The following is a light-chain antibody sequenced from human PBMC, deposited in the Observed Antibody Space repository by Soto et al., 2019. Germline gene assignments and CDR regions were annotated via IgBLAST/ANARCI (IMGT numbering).Light chain of an antibody. Sequence: EIVLTQSPATLSLSPGERATLSCRASQSVSSYLAWYQQKPGQAPRLLIYDTSNRATGIPARFSGSGSGRDFTLTISSLEPEDFAVYFCQQRSNWPPTFGGGTKVDIK. J-gene: IGKJ4*01. CDR3: QQRSNWPPT. CDR1: QSVSSY. V-gene: IGKV3-11*02. CDR2: DTS.